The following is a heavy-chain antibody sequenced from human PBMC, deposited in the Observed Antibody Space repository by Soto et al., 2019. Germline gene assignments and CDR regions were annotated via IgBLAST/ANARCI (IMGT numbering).Heavy chain of an antibody. CDR2: IRPSGGRA. D-gene: IGHD5-18*01. J-gene: IGHJ4*02. CDR1: GYTFTNYY. CDR3: AREPNESYYFDY. V-gene: IGHV1-46*01. Sequence: ASVKVSCKASGYTFTNYYIHWVRQAPGQGLEWLGIIRPSGGRAEYAQRFQGRVTMTRDTSTSTVYMELTSLTSEDTAVYYCAREPNESYYFDYWGQGTLVTVSS.